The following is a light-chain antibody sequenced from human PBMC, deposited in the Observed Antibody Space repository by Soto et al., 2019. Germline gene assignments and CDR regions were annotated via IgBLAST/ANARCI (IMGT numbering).Light chain of an antibody. V-gene: IGKV1-5*01. CDR1: QSISSW. J-gene: IGKJ1*01. CDR2: DAS. CDR3: QQYNSYSPWT. Sequence: DIQMTQSPSTLSGSVGDRVTITCRASQSISSWLAWYQQKPGKAPKLLIYDASSLESGVPSRFSGSGSGTEFTLTISSLQPDDFATYYCQQYNSYSPWTFGQGTKVDI.